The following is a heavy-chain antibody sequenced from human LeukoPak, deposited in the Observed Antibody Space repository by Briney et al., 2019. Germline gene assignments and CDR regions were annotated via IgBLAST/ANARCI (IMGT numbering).Heavy chain of an antibody. J-gene: IGHJ4*02. CDR2: INHNGST. CDR3: ARGRDGYRDY. V-gene: IGHV4-34*01. D-gene: IGHD5-24*01. Sequence: SETLSLTCAVYGGSFSGYYWSWIRQPPGKGLEWIGEINHNGSTNYNPSLKSRVTISVDTSKNQFSLKLSSVTAADTAVYYCARGRDGYRDYWGQGTLVTVSS. CDR1: GGSFSGYY.